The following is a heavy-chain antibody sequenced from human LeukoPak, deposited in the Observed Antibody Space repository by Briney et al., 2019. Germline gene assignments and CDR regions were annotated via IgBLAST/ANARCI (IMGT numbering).Heavy chain of an antibody. D-gene: IGHD4-17*01. CDR3: ARDRDYAFDY. CDR1: GFIFSSYS. J-gene: IGHJ4*02. V-gene: IGHV3-48*02. Sequence: GGSLRLSCAASGFIFSSYSMNWVRQAPGKGLEWVSATSGSGGSTYYADSVKGRFTISRDNAKNSLYLQMDSLRDEDTAVYYCARDRDYAFDYWGQGTLVTVSS. CDR2: TSGSGGST.